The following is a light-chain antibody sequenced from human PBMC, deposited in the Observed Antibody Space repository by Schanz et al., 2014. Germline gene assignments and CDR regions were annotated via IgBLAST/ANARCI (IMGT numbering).Light chain of an antibody. CDR3: GSYAGNVNWV. CDR2: DVT. Sequence: QSALTQQPSASGSPGQSVTISCTGTSSDVGGYNYVSWYQQHPGKAPKLIISDVTRRPSGVPDRFSGSKSDNTASLTVSGLQVEDEADYYCGSYAGNVNWVFGGGTLLTVL. J-gene: IGLJ3*02. V-gene: IGLV2-8*01. CDR1: SSDVGGYNY.